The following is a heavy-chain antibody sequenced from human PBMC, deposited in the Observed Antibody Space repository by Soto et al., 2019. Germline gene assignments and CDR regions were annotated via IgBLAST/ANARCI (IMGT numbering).Heavy chain of an antibody. CDR3: TRVPTPVPAAIDI. V-gene: IGHV3-72*01. J-gene: IGHJ3*02. CDR2: IRNEANSYTA. CDR1: GFTFSDYY. Sequence: GGSLRLSCTASGFTFSDYYMDWVRQAPGKGLDWVGRIRNEANSYTAVYAASVTGRFTMSRDDSKNSLYLQMDSLKTEDTAVYYCTRVPTPVPAAIDIWGQGTMVTVSS. D-gene: IGHD2-15*01.